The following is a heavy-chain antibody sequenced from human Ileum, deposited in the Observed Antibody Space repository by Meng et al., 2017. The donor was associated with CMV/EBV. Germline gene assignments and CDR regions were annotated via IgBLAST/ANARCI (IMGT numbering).Heavy chain of an antibody. Sequence: GESLKISCTASGFTFSSYWMSWVRQAPGKGLEWVANIKQDGSEKNYVDSVKGRFTISRDNAKNSLYLQMNSLRAEDTAVYYCASRNYYYGMDVWGQGTTVTVSS. CDR3: ASRNYYYGMDV. CDR1: GFTFSSYW. V-gene: IGHV3-7*01. CDR2: IKQDGSEK. J-gene: IGHJ6*02.